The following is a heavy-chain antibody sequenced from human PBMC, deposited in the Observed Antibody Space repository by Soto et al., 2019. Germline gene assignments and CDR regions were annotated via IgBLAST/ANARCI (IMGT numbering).Heavy chain of an antibody. J-gene: IGHJ4*01. V-gene: IGHV4-59*08. CDR1: GGSISSYY. D-gene: IGHD6-19*01. CDR2: IYDSGTA. Sequence: SETLSLTCTVSGGSISSYYWSWIQQPPGKGLEWIGHIYDSGTANYNPSLKSRVTISVDTSNNQFSLKLTSVTAADTAVYYCARHDGFSSGWIFDYWGHGTLVTVSS. CDR3: ARHDGFSSGWIFDY.